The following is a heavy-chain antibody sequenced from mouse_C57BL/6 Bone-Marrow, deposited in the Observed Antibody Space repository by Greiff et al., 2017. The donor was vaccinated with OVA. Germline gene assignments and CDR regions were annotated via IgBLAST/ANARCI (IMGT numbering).Heavy chain of an antibody. D-gene: IGHD2-1*01. Sequence: VKLVESGAELARPGASVKMSCKASGYTFTSYTMHWEKQRPGQGLEWIGYINPSSGYTKYNQKFKDKATLTADKSSSTAYMQLSSLTSEDSAVYYCARGGYGNYGLRFPHWGQGTTLTVSS. CDR1: GYTFTSYT. J-gene: IGHJ2*01. V-gene: IGHV1-4*01. CDR3: ARGGYGNYGLRFPH. CDR2: INPSSGYT.